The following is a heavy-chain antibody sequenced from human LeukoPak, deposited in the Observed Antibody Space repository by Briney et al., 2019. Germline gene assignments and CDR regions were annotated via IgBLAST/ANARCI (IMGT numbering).Heavy chain of an antibody. CDR1: GGSFSGYY. CDR2: ISHSGSP. Sequence: SETLSLTCAVYGGSFSGYYWSGIRQPPGKGLEWIGEISHSGSPNYNPSLKSRVTISVDTSKNRFSLKLSSVTAADTAVYYCARLCPGIYDILTGYYYFDYWGQGTLVTVSS. CDR3: ARLCPGIYDILTGYYYFDY. V-gene: IGHV4-34*01. D-gene: IGHD3-9*01. J-gene: IGHJ4*02.